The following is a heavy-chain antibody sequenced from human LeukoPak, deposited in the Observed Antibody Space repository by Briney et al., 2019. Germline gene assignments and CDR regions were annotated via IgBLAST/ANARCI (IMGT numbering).Heavy chain of an antibody. CDR1: GFTFNTYA. Sequence: PGGSLRLSCAASGFTFNTYAMSWVRQAPGKGLVWVSRILADGTTTMYADSVKGRFTISRDNAKNTLYMQMNSLRAEDTAAYYCARGNYGFDYWGQGTLVIVSS. D-gene: IGHD1-7*01. CDR3: ARGNYGFDY. V-gene: IGHV3-74*03. J-gene: IGHJ4*02. CDR2: ILADGTTT.